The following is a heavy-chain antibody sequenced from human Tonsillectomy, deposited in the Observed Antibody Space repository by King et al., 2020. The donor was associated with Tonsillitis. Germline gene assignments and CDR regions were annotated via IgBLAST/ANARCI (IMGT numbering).Heavy chain of an antibody. CDR2: ISWNSGSI. CDR3: ARGGVVVVAASLDY. V-gene: IGHV3-9*01. J-gene: IGHJ4*02. Sequence: VQLVESGGGLVQPGRSLRLSCAASGFTFDDYAMHWVRQAPGKGLEWVSGISWNSGSIGYADSVKGRFTISRDNAKNSLYPQMNSLRAEDTALYYCARGGVVVVAASLDYWGQGTLVTVSS. D-gene: IGHD2-15*01. CDR1: GFTFDDYA.